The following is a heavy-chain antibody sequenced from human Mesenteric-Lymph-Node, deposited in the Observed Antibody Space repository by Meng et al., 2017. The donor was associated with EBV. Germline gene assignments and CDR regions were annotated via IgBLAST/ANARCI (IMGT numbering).Heavy chain of an antibody. Sequence: QLQLQESGPGLVNPSQTVSLTCAVSGGSIAGGSYWSWVRQPPGKGLEWIAFIHYSGDTYYNPSLKSRLTISVDTSKDQFSLRLRSVTAADTAVYYCARRSGSYYGYFDYWGQGTLVTVSS. J-gene: IGHJ4*02. V-gene: IGHV4-30-4*01. CDR2: IHYSGDT. CDR1: GGSIAGGSY. CDR3: ARRSGSYYGYFDY. D-gene: IGHD1-26*01.